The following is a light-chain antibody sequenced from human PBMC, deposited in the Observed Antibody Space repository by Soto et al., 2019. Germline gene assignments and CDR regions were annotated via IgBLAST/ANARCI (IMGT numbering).Light chain of an antibody. J-gene: IGLJ1*01. V-gene: IGLV1-44*01. Sequence: QSVLTQPPSASGTPGQRVTISCSGSSSNIGSNTVKWYQQLPGTASKLLIYSNNQRPSGVPDRFSDSKSGTSASLAISGLQSEDEADYYCAAWDDSLNGYVFGTGTKVTVL. CDR2: SNN. CDR3: AAWDDSLNGYV. CDR1: SSNIGSNT.